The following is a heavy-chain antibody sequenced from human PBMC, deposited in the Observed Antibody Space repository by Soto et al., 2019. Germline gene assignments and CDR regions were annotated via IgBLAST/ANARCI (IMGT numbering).Heavy chain of an antibody. D-gene: IGHD2-15*01. Sequence: GGSLRLSCAASGFTFSNAWMSWVRQAPGKGLEWVGRIKSKTDGGTTDYAAPVKGRFTISRDDSKNTLYLQMNSLKTEDTAVYYCTTDGVVVAAYFDYWGQGTLVTVSS. CDR3: TTDGVVVAAYFDY. CDR1: GFTFSNAW. CDR2: IKSKTDGGTT. V-gene: IGHV3-15*01. J-gene: IGHJ4*02.